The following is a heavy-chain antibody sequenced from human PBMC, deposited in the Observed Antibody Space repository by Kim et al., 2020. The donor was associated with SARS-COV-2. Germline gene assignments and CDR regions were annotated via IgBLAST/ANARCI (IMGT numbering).Heavy chain of an antibody. J-gene: IGHJ6*03. CDR3: AKRMDV. CDR1: GLTYSTNA. Sequence: GGSLRLSCVISGLTYSTNAMTWVRQAPGKGLEWVSVITASGDNTYYTDSMKGRFTISRDNSRNTVYLQMNNLRAEDTAVYYCAKRMDVWGKGTTVIVSS. CDR2: ITASGDNT. V-gene: IGHV3-23*01.